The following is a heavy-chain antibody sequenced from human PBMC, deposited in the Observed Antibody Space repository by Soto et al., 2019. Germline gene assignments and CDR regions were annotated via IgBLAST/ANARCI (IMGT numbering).Heavy chain of an antibody. D-gene: IGHD3-3*01. CDR1: VYTFTSDG. CDR3: ARAYDFCGGYPIEDS. CDR2: ISAYNGNT. Sequence: QVQLVQSGAEVKKPGASVKVSCKASVYTFTSDGISWVRPAPGQGLEWMGWISAYNGNTNYAQKLQGRVTMTTDTSTSTASMELRSRRSEDTAVYYCARAYDFCGGYPIEDSWGQGTLVTVSS. J-gene: IGHJ4*02. V-gene: IGHV1-18*01.